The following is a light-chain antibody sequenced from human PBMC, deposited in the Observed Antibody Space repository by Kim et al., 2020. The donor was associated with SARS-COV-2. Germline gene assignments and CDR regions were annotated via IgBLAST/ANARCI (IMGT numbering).Light chain of an antibody. J-gene: IGLJ2*01. CDR3: QSYDSSLSGYV. CDR1: SSSIGGCYD. CDR2: GNI. Sequence: TITGTGGSSSIGGCYDVPWYHHLPQTAPNLLIYGNINRPSGVPARFSGSKSGTTASLAITGVQAADEAAYYCQSYDSSLSGYVFGGGTQLTVL. V-gene: IGLV1-40*01.